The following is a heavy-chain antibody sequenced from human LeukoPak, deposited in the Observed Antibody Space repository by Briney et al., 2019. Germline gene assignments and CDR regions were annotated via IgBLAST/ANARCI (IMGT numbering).Heavy chain of an antibody. CDR2: MNPNSGNT. J-gene: IGHJ3*02. CDR3: ARVPWWWRHAFDI. CDR1: GYTFTSYD. V-gene: IGHV1-8*01. D-gene: IGHD2-21*01. Sequence: ASVKVSCKASGYTFTSYDINWVRQAPGQGLEWMGWMNPNSGNTGYAQKFQGRVTMTRNTSISTAYMELSSLRSEDTAVYYCARVPWWWRHAFDIWGQGTMVTVSS.